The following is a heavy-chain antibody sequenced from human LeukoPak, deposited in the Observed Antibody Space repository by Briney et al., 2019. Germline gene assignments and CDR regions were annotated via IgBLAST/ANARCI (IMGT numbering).Heavy chain of an antibody. CDR2: IKQDGSER. CDR3: ARDKSAGADTGSSFYY. D-gene: IGHD3-10*01. Sequence: GGSLRLSCAASGFTFSNYWMTWVRQAPGKGLEWVASIKQDGSERYYVDSVKGRFTFSRDNARNSLYLQMDSLRAEDTAVYYCARDKSAGADTGSSFYYWGQGALVTVSS. V-gene: IGHV3-7*03. J-gene: IGHJ4*02. CDR1: GFTFSNYW.